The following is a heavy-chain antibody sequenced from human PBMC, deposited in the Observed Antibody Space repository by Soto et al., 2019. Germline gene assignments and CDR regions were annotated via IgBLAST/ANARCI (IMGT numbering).Heavy chain of an antibody. CDR2: IYYGGST. J-gene: IGHJ4*02. CDR3: ARENKLGYRFIDN. CDR1: GDSISLGGYS. Sequence: QLQLQESGSGLVKPSQTLSLTCDVSGDSISLGGYSWNWLGQPPGEGLQWIGYIYYGGSTYYNPSLKSRVITSVARSKNNFSLRLTSVTAADTAVYYCARENKLGYRFIDNWGQGILVTVSS. V-gene: IGHV4-30-2*01. D-gene: IGHD5-12*01.